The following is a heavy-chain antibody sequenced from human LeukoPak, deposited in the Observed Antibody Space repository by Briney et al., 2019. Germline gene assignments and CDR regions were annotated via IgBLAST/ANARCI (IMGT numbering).Heavy chain of an antibody. V-gene: IGHV4-39*07. J-gene: IGHJ4*02. CDR1: GGSISSAPYY. Sequence: PSQTLSLTCTVSGGSISSAPYYWSWIRQPPGKGLEWIGEINHSGSTNYNPSLKSRVTISVDTSKNQFSLKLSSVTAADTAVYYCAREDHDTAMDHWGQGTLVTVSS. CDR3: AREDHDTAMDH. D-gene: IGHD5-18*01. CDR2: INHSGST.